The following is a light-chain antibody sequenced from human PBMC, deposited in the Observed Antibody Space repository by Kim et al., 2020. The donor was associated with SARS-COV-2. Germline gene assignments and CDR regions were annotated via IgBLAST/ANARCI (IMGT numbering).Light chain of an antibody. CDR2: QDT. V-gene: IGLV3-1*01. J-gene: IGLJ1*01. CDR1: NLGDKF. CDR3: QTWDSSTVV. Sequence: SYELTQPPSVSVSPGQTASITCSGDNLGDKFAFWYQQKPGQSPVLVIYQDTKRPSGIPERFSGSNSGNTATLTISGTQAMDEGDFYCQTWDSSTVVFG.